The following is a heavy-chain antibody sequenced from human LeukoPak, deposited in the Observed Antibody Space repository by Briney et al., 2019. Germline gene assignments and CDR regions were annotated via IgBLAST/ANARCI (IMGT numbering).Heavy chain of an antibody. CDR1: GGSISSSSYY. V-gene: IGHV4-39*01. J-gene: IGHJ3*02. CDR3: ARQRRYYDSSGYYPDAFDI. CDR2: IYYSGST. Sequence: SETLSLTCTVSGGSISSSSYYWGWIRQPPGKGLEWIGSIYYSGSTYYNPSLKSRVTISVDTSKNQFSLKLSSVTAADTAVYYCARQRRYYDSSGYYPDAFDIWGQGTKVTVSS. D-gene: IGHD3-22*01.